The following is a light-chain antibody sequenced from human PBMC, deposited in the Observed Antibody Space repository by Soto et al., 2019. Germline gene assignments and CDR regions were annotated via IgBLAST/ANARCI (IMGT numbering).Light chain of an antibody. Sequence: QSALTQPASVSGSPGQSTTISYTGTSSDVGAYNYVSWYQQHPGKAPKLLIYDVTNRPSGVSNRFSGSKSGNTASLTISGLQAEDEADYYCSSYTSSDTVVFGGGTKLTVL. CDR2: DVT. V-gene: IGLV2-14*01. J-gene: IGLJ3*02. CDR1: SSDVGAYNY. CDR3: SSYTSSDTVV.